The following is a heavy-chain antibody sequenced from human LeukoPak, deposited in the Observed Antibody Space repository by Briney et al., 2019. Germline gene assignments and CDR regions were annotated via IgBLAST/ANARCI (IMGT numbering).Heavy chain of an antibody. CDR1: GGSLSSSNR. CDR3: AREYCSSTSCYFGDWFDP. Sequence: PSETLSLTCAVSGGSLSSSNRWSWVRQPPGKGLEWIGEIYHSGSTDYNPSLKSRVTISVDKSKNQFSLKLSSVTAADTAVYYCAREYCSSTSCYFGDWFDPWGQGTLVTVSS. D-gene: IGHD2-2*01. CDR2: IYHSGST. V-gene: IGHV4-4*02. J-gene: IGHJ5*02.